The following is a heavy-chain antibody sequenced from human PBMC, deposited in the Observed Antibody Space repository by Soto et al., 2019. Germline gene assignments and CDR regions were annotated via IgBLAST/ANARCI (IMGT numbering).Heavy chain of an antibody. CDR3: ARAYTWGISATGT. CDR2: MNPNSGNK. J-gene: IGHJ4*02. Sequence: QVQLVQSGAEVKKPGASVKVSRKASGYTFTSFDINWVRQATGQGLEWMGWMNPNSGNKGYAQKFQGRVTMTRNTSISTAYMELSSLRSEDTAIYYCARAYTWGISATGTWGQGTLVTVSS. CDR1: GYTFTSFD. V-gene: IGHV1-8*01. D-gene: IGHD6-13*01.